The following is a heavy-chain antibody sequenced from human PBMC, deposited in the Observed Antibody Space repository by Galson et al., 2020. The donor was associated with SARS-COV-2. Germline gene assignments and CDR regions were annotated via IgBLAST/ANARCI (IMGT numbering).Heavy chain of an antibody. J-gene: IGHJ4*02. D-gene: IGHD6-19*01. CDR2: VSYRGTT. Sequence: SETLSLTCSVSGVSLSTTPYHWGCNPQAPGQGMEWIGSVSYRGTTDSNPSLRSRSIVSVDTSNNRFSRRKRSVTAADTALYYCARQEGAAVTMAGTVGYFDFWGQGTQVTVSS. CDR1: GVSLSTTPYH. CDR3: ARQEGAAVTMAGTVGYFDF. V-gene: IGHV4-39*01.